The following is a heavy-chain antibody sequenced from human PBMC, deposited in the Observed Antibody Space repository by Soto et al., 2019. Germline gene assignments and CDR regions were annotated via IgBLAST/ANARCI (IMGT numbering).Heavy chain of an antibody. CDR3: ANCPTLYTPTYNWFDP. V-gene: IGHV3-23*01. Sequence: EVQLLESGGGLVQPGGSLRLSCAGSGFTLSRYAMTWVRQAPGKGLEWVSTITSSGGSTYYADSVKGRFTISRDNSRNTLYLQMNRLRAEDTAVYYCANCPTLYTPTYNWFDPWGQGTLVTVSS. CDR2: ITSSGGST. J-gene: IGHJ5*02. D-gene: IGHD2-15*01. CDR1: GFTLSRYA.